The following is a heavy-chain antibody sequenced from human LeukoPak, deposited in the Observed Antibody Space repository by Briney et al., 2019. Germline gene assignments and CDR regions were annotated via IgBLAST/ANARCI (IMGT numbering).Heavy chain of an antibody. D-gene: IGHD1-14*01. CDR3: ARRGPGNYNFDY. CDR2: INHPRST. CDR1: GVSFNSY. Sequence: PSETLSLTCAATGVSFNSYWNWIRQPPGKGLEWLGEINHPRSTKYNPSLNSRLAISIDTSENHFSLRLTPVTAADTALYYCARRGPGNYNFDYWGQGSLVTVPS. J-gene: IGHJ4*02. V-gene: IGHV4-34*01.